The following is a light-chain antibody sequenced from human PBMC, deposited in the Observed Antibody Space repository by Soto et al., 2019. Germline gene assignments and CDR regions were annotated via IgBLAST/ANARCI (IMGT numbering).Light chain of an antibody. CDR1: ENVKTR. J-gene: IGKJ4*01. CDR2: DAF. CDR3: QQYDDWPLT. V-gene: IGKV3-15*01. Sequence: EKVMTQSPATLSVSPGERATLSCRASENVKTRLAWYQQKSGQAPRLLIYDAFTRDTGIPARFSGSASGTEFTLTISSLQSEDSAVYYCQQYDDWPLTFGGGTKVEIK.